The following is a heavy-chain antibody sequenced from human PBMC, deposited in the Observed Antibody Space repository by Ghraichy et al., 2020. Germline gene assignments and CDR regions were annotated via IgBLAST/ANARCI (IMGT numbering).Heavy chain of an antibody. Sequence: SETLSLTCAVYGGSFSGYYWSWIRQPPGKGLEWIGEINHSGSTNYNPSLKSRVTISVDTSKNQFSLKLSSVTAADTAVYYCARGLYVVDYWGQGTLVTVSS. CDR1: GGSFSGYY. CDR2: INHSGST. J-gene: IGHJ4*02. CDR3: ARGLYVVDY. V-gene: IGHV4-34*01. D-gene: IGHD5/OR15-5a*01.